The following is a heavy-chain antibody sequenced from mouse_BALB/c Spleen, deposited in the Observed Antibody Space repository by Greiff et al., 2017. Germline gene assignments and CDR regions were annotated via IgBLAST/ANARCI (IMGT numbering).Heavy chain of an antibody. CDR1: GYTFTDYA. J-gene: IGHJ3*01. Sequence: QESGAELVRPGVSVKISCKGSGYTFTDYAMHWVKQSHAKSLEWIGVISTYYGDASYNQKFKGKATMTVDKSSSTAYMELARLTSEDSAIYYCARGVAEGFAYWGQGTLVTVSA. CDR3: ARGVAEGFAY. V-gene: IGHV1S137*01. CDR2: ISTYYGDA. D-gene: IGHD1-1*02.